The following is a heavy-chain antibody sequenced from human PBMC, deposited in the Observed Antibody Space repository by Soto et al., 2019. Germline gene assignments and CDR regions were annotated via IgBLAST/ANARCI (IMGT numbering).Heavy chain of an antibody. V-gene: IGHV4-39*01. CDR1: GGSISSNIYY. Sequence: QLQLQESGPGLVKPSETLSLTCTVSGGSISSNIYYWGWIRQPPGKGLEWIGNVYYSGSTFYNPSLKSRVTISVDTSKSQFSLKLSSVTAADTAVYYCARLTSGITTTERLGGFDPWGQGTLVTVSS. D-gene: IGHD1-20*01. CDR3: ARLTSGITTTERLGGFDP. CDR2: VYYSGST. J-gene: IGHJ5*02.